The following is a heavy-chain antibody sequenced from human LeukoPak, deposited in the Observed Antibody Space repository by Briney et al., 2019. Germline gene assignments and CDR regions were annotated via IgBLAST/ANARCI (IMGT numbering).Heavy chain of an antibody. J-gene: IGHJ5*02. CDR1: GGSISSGSYY. V-gene: IGHV4-61*02. Sequence: SETLSLTCTVSGGSISSGSYYWSWIRQPAGQGLEYIGRMYTSGSTNYNPSLKSRVTISVDTSKNQFSLKLSSVTAADTAVYYCARSYYGEANWFDPWGQGTLVTVSS. CDR3: ARSYYGEANWFDP. D-gene: IGHD4-17*01. CDR2: MYTSGST.